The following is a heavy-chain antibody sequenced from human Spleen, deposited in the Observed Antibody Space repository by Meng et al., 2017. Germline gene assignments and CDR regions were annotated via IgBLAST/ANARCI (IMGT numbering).Heavy chain of an antibody. V-gene: IGHV3-11*04. CDR2: ISSSGSTI. CDR3: AREVRSWYYFDY. Sequence: GGSLRLSCAASGFTFSDYYMSWIRQAPGKGLEWVSYISSSGSTIYYADSVKGRFTISRDNAKNSLYLQMNSLGAEDTAVYYCAREVRSWYYFDYWGQGTLVTVSS. J-gene: IGHJ4*02. D-gene: IGHD6-13*01. CDR1: GFTFSDYY.